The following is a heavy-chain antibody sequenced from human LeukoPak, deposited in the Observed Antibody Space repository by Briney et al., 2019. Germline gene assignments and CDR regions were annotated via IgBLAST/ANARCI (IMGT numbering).Heavy chain of an antibody. V-gene: IGHV3-53*04. Sequence: GGSLRLSCAASGFTVSSNYMSWVRQAPGKGLERVSVIYSGGSTYYADSVKGRFTISRHNSKNTLYLQMNSLTAEDTAVYYCARGPAYYYDSNGMDVWGRGTTVTVSS. CDR2: IYSGGST. J-gene: IGHJ6*02. CDR1: GFTVSSNY. CDR3: ARGPAYYYDSNGMDV. D-gene: IGHD3-22*01.